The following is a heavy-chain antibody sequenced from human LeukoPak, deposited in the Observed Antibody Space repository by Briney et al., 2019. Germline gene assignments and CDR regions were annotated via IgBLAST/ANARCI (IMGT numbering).Heavy chain of an antibody. CDR2: IYYGGST. V-gene: IGHV3-66*01. CDR3: ARIAKDCGGDCFADY. Sequence: GGSLRLSCAPSAFTVSSNSMTWIRQNPGKGLEWVSAIYYGGSTFYVDSVKGRFTNSRDSSKNTWNLQMDSLRAEDTAVYYCARIAKDCGGDCFADYWGQGTLVTVSS. CDR1: AFTVSSNS. D-gene: IGHD2-21*01. J-gene: IGHJ4*02.